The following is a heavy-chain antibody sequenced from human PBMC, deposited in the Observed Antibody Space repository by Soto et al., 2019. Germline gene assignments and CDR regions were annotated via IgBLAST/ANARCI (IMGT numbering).Heavy chain of an antibody. V-gene: IGHV1-18*01. CDR1: GYTFTSYG. CDR3: ARVLGSGVYYDYYMDV. Sequence: QVQLVQSGAEVKKPGASVKVSCKASGYTFTSYGISWVRQAPGQGLEWMGWISAYNGNTNYEQKRQGRVTMTTDKSTSTAYMELRSLRSDDTAVYYCARVLGSGVYYDYYMDVGGKGTTVTVSS. J-gene: IGHJ6*03. CDR2: ISAYNGNT. D-gene: IGHD3-10*01.